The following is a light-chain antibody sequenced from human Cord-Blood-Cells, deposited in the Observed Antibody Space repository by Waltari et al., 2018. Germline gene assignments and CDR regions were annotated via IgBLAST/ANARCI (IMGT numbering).Light chain of an antibody. CDR3: NSRDSSGNHLV. V-gene: IGLV3-19*01. CDR1: TLRSYY. J-gene: IGLJ3*02. Sequence: SSELTQDPAVSVALGQTVRITCQGDTLRSYYASWYQQKPGQAPVLVIYGKNNRPSGIPDRFSGSSSGNTVSLTITGAQAEDEADYYCNSRDSSGNHLVFGGWTKLTVL. CDR2: GKN.